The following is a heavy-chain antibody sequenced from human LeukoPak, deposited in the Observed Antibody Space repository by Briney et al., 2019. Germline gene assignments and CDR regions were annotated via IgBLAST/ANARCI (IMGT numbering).Heavy chain of an antibody. CDR2: ISSSSSYI. J-gene: IGHJ4*02. V-gene: IGHV3-21*01. CDR1: GFTLSSYS. Sequence: GGSLRLSCAASGFTLSSYSMNWVRQAPGKGLEWVSSISSSSSYIYYADSVKGRFTISRDNAKNSLYLQMNSLRAEDTAVYYCARSLFLGIAAAGTEELFFDYWGQGTLVTVSS. CDR3: ARSLFLGIAAAGTEELFFDY. D-gene: IGHD6-13*01.